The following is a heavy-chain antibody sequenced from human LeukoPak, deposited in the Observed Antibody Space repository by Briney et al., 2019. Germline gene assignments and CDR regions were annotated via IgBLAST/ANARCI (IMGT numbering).Heavy chain of an antibody. CDR3: AGDTNDYGDLYYFDY. J-gene: IGHJ4*02. Sequence: SETLSLTCTVSGGSISSYYWSWIRQPTGKGLEWIGRIYTSGSTNYNPSLKSRVTTSVDTSKNQFSPKLSSVTAADTAVYYCAGDTNDYGDLYYFDYWGQGTLVTVSS. V-gene: IGHV4-4*07. CDR2: IYTSGST. D-gene: IGHD4-17*01. CDR1: GGSISSYY.